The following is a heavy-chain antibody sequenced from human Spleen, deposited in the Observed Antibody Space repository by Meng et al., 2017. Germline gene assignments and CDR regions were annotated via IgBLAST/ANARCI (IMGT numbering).Heavy chain of an antibody. J-gene: IGHJ4*02. CDR3: ASAGYYCLDY. V-gene: IGHV4-61*01. D-gene: IGHD2/OR15-2a*01. CDR2: VSYSASL. CDR1: GGSVSSGSYY. Sequence: HVQLQESGPGLVRPSETLSLTCTVSGGSVSSGSYYWSWIRQPPGKGLEWIGFVSYSASLYYNPSLESRVAISLDTSQNQYSLKLTSVTAADTAVYYCASAGYYCLDYWGQGSLVTVSS.